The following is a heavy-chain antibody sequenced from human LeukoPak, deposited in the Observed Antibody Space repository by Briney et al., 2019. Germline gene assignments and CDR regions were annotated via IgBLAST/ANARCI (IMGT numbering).Heavy chain of an antibody. CDR1: GFTVSSNY. V-gene: IGHV3-66*01. Sequence: GGSLRLSCAASGFTVSSNYMNWVRQAPGKGPEWVSVIYSGGSTYYADSVKGRFIISRDKSKNTLYPQMNSLRVEDTAVYYCATGSSSSSYWGQGTLVTVSS. CDR3: ATGSSSSSY. CDR2: IYSGGST. D-gene: IGHD6-6*01. J-gene: IGHJ4*02.